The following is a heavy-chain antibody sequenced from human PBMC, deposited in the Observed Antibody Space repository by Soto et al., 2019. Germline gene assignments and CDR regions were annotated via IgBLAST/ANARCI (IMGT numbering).Heavy chain of an antibody. CDR3: ARERGRNPYFDY. Sequence: ASVKVSCKASGYTFTSYGISWVRQAPGQGLEWMGWISAYNGNTNYAQKLQGRVTMTTDTSTSTVYMELRSLRSDDTAVYYCARERGRNPYFDYWGQGALVTVSS. V-gene: IGHV1-18*01. J-gene: IGHJ4*02. CDR1: GYTFTSYG. D-gene: IGHD4-4*01. CDR2: ISAYNGNT.